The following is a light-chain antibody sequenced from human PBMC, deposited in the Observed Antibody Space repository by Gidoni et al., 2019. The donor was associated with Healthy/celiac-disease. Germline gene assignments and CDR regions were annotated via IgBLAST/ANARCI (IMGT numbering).Light chain of an antibody. CDR2: GAS. Sequence: EIVMTQSPATLSVSPGERATLSCRASQSVSSNFAWYQQKPGQAPRLLIYGASTRATGIPARFSGSGSGTEFTLTISRLQSADFAVYYCQQYNNWLGTFGQGTKVEIK. CDR3: QQYNNWLGT. J-gene: IGKJ1*01. CDR1: QSVSSN. V-gene: IGKV3-15*01.